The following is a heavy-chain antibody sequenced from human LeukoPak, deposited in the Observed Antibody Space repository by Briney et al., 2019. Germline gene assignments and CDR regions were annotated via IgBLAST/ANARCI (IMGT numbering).Heavy chain of an antibody. Sequence: ASVKVSCKASGYTFTGYYMHWVRQAPGQGLEWMGWINPNSGGTNYAQKFQGRVTMTRDTSISTAYMELSRLRSDDTAVYYCARDEGYCSRTSCYDYFQHWGQGTLVTLFS. CDR3: ARDEGYCSRTSCYDYFQH. J-gene: IGHJ1*01. D-gene: IGHD2-2*01. CDR1: GYTFTGYY. V-gene: IGHV1-2*02. CDR2: INPNSGGT.